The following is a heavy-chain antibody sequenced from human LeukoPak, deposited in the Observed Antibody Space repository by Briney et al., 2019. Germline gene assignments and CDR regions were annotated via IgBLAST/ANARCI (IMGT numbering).Heavy chain of an antibody. D-gene: IGHD3-22*01. J-gene: IGHJ4*02. CDR3: TRVGYFDSSGSFDY. V-gene: IGHV3-49*04. CDR2: IRSKPYGGTT. CDR1: GFNFGDYE. Sequence: PGGSLRLSCTTSGFNFGDYEMSWVRQTPGKGLEWVGFIRSKPYGGTTEYAASVRGRFSISRDDFKGIAYLRMDNLQTEDTAVYYCTRVGYFDSSGSFDYWGRGTLVTVS.